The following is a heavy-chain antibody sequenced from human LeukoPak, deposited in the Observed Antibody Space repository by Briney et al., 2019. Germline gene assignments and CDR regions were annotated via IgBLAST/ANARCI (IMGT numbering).Heavy chain of an antibody. V-gene: IGHV1-69*05. CDR2: IMPLFGTA. CDR3: ARDSGYSYGFNWFDP. CDR1: GGTFNNSA. J-gene: IGHJ5*02. Sequence: ASVKVSCKTSGGTFNNSAISWVRQAPGQGLEWLGGIMPLFGTAGYAQKFQGRVTITKDESTRTVYLELTSLTSDDTAVYYCARDSGYSYGFNWFDPWGQGTLVTVSS. D-gene: IGHD5-18*01.